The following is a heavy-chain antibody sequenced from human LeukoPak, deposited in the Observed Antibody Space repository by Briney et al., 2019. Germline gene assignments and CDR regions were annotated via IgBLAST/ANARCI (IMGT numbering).Heavy chain of an antibody. V-gene: IGHV1-24*01. Sequence: GASVKVSCKVSGYTLAELSMHWVRQAPGKGLEWMGGFDPEDGETIYAQKFQGRVTMTEDTSTDTAYMELSSLRSEDTAVYYCATDSGRVWLHYGMDVWGQGTTVTVSS. D-gene: IGHD2-8*02. CDR1: GYTLAELS. CDR3: ATDSGRVWLHYGMDV. J-gene: IGHJ6*02. CDR2: FDPEDGET.